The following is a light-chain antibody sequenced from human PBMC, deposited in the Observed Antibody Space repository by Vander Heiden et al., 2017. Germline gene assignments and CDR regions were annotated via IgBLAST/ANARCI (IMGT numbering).Light chain of an antibody. CDR2: NNK. J-gene: IGLJ1*01. CDR1: DSNTGRNP. Sequence: QSVPTQPPSASATPGQRVTISCSGSDSNTGRNPVNRYQQRPGTAPKLLIYNNKQRPSAVPVRCSGSKSGTSASLASIGLQAEDEADYYCSAWDKWPHVFGTGTKVTV. CDR3: SAWDKWPHV. V-gene: IGLV1-44*01.